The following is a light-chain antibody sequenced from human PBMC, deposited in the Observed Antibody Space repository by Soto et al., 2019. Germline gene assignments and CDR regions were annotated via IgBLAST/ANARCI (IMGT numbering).Light chain of an antibody. Sequence: QSVLTQPASVSGSPGQSITISCAGTSSDVGAYNYVSWYQHHPGKAPKLMIYDVNNRPSGDSNRFSGSKSGNTASLTISGLQPEDEADYYCGSWTSGATYVFGSGTKVTVL. J-gene: IGLJ1*01. V-gene: IGLV2-14*03. CDR2: DVN. CDR1: SSDVGAYNY. CDR3: GSWTSGATYV.